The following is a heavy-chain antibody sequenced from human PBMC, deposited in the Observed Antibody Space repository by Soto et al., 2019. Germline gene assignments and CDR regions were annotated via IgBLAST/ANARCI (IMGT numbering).Heavy chain of an antibody. J-gene: IGHJ6*02. Sequence: GASVKVSCKASGYTFTSYYMHWVRQAPGQGLEWMGIINPSGGSTNYAQKFQGWVTMTRDTSISTAYMELSRLRSDDTAVYYCARIYYYYGMDVWGQGTTVTVSS. CDR2: INPSGGST. V-gene: IGHV1-2*04. CDR3: ARIYYYYGMDV. CDR1: GYTFTSYY.